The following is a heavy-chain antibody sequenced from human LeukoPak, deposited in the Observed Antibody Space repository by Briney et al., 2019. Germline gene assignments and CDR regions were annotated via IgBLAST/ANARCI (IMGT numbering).Heavy chain of an antibody. D-gene: IGHD2-15*01. V-gene: IGHV4-34*01. CDR1: GGSFSGYY. CDR2: INHSGST. CDR3: ARKDGRRYCSGGSCYGIVYFDY. Sequence: SETLSLTCAVYGGSFSGYYWSWIRQPPGKGLEWIEEINHSGSTNYNPSLKSRVTISVDTSKNQFSLKLSSVTAADTAVYYCARKDGRRYCSGGSCYGIVYFDYWGQGTLVTVSS. J-gene: IGHJ4*02.